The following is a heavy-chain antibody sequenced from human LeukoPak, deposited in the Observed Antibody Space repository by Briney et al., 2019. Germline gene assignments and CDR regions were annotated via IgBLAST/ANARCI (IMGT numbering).Heavy chain of an antibody. D-gene: IGHD2-15*01. Sequence: ASVKVSCKASGYTFTSYGFSWVRQAPGQGLEWMGWISAYNGNTNYVQKIQGRVTMTTDTSTSTAYMELRSLRSDDTAVYYCARDYCSGGSCRFDHWGQGTLVTVSS. CDR3: ARDYCSGGSCRFDH. CDR2: ISAYNGNT. J-gene: IGHJ4*02. V-gene: IGHV1-18*01. CDR1: GYTFTSYG.